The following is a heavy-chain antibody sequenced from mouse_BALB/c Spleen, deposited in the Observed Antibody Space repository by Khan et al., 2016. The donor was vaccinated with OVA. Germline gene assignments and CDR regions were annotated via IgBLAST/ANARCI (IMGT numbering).Heavy chain of an antibody. V-gene: IGHV1-5*01. J-gene: IGHJ3*01. Sequence: VQLQQSGAVLARPGASVKMSCKASGYSFTSYLIHWVKQRPGQGLEWIGDVFPGNGDTTYNQRFKDKAKLTADTSASTAYMDLSSLTNEDSAVYYCTRGGYASFAYWGQGTLVTVSA. CDR1: GYSFTSYL. CDR2: VFPGNGDT. CDR3: TRGGYASFAY. D-gene: IGHD3-1*01.